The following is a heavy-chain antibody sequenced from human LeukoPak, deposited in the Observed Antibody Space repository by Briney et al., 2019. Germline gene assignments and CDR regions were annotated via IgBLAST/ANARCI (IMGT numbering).Heavy chain of an antibody. Sequence: GGSLRLSCAASGFTFSSYSMNWVRQAPGKGLEWVSSISSSSSYIYYADSVKGRFTISRDNAKNSLYLQMNSLRAEDTAVYYCARAAGEMTTIRYWGQGTLVTVSS. J-gene: IGHJ4*02. CDR1: GFTFSSYS. V-gene: IGHV3-21*01. D-gene: IGHD5-24*01. CDR2: ISSSSSYI. CDR3: ARAAGEMTTIRY.